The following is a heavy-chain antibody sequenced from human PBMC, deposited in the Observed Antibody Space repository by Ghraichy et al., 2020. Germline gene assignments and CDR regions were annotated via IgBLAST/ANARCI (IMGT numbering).Heavy chain of an antibody. D-gene: IGHD3-10*01. CDR1: GFTLNNHA. Sequence: GGSLRLSCAASGFTLNNHAMHWVRQVPGKGLEWVSGISWNSGSIGYADSVKGRFTISRDNAKNSLYLQMNSLRPEDTALYYCAKALTPASGSPFDYWGQGTLVTVSS. J-gene: IGHJ4*02. CDR2: ISWNSGSI. V-gene: IGHV3-9*01. CDR3: AKALTPASGSPFDY.